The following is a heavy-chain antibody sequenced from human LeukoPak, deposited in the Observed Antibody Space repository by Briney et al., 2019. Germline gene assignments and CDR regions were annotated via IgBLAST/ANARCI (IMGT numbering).Heavy chain of an antibody. D-gene: IGHD3-22*01. Sequence: RRSPRLSCAASGLTFSSYGTHWVRQAPGKGLEWVAVIWYDGSNKYYADSVKGRFTISRDNSKNTLYLQMNSLRAEDTAVYYCAKGYGYDSSGYYDPWGQGTLVTVSS. CDR2: IWYDGSNK. J-gene: IGHJ5*02. CDR1: GLTFSSYG. V-gene: IGHV3-33*06. CDR3: AKGYGYDSSGYYDP.